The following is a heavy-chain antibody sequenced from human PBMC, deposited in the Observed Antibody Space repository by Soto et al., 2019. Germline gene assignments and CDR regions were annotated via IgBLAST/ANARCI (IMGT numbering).Heavy chain of an antibody. Sequence: PGGSLRLSCAASGFTFSSYAMSWVRQAPGKGLEWVSAIGGSGGSTYYADSVKGRFTISRDNSKNTLYLQMNSLRAEDTAVYYCAKDLPTPDYGDRLGVGSWFDPWGQGTLVTVSS. CDR3: AKDLPTPDYGDRLGVGSWFDP. J-gene: IGHJ5*02. CDR2: IGGSGGST. V-gene: IGHV3-23*01. D-gene: IGHD4-17*01. CDR1: GFTFSSYA.